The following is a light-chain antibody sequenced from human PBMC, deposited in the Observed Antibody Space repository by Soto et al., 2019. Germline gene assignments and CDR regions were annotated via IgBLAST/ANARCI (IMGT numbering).Light chain of an antibody. J-gene: IGLJ1*01. CDR1: SSDVGGYNS. V-gene: IGLV2-14*01. CDR2: EVS. Sequence: ALTQPASVSGSPGQSITISCTGTSSDVGGYNSVSWYQQHPGKAPKLMIYEVSNRPSGVSNRFSGSKSGNTASLTVSGLQAEDEADYYCSSFTSSSTLYVFGTGTKVTVL. CDR3: SSFTSSSTLYV.